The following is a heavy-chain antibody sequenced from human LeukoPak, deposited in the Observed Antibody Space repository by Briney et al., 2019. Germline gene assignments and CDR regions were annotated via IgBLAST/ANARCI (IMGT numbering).Heavy chain of an antibody. D-gene: IGHD3-22*01. CDR3: ARDRGSMMGLGYYMDV. V-gene: IGHV3-48*01. CDR1: GFTFSSYS. CDR2: ISSSSSTI. Sequence: GGFLRLSCAASGFTFSSYSMNWVRQAPGKGLEWVSYISSSSSTIYYADSVKGRFTISRDNAKNSLYLQMNSLRAEDTAVYYCARDRGSMMGLGYYMDVWGKGTTVTVSS. J-gene: IGHJ6*03.